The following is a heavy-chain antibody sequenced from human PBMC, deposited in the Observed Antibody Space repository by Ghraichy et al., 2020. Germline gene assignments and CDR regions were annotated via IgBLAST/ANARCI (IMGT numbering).Heavy chain of an antibody. CDR1: GFTFSSYA. J-gene: IGHJ6*02. CDR3: ASPRFLEWLLPYYYYGMDV. V-gene: IGHV3-23*01. Sequence: GGSLRLSCAASGFTFSSYAMSWVRQAPGKGLEWVSAISGSGGSTYYADSVKGRFTISRDNYKNTLYLQMNSLRAEDTAVYYCASPRFLEWLLPYYYYGMDVWGQGTTVTVSS. CDR2: ISGSGGST. D-gene: IGHD3-3*01.